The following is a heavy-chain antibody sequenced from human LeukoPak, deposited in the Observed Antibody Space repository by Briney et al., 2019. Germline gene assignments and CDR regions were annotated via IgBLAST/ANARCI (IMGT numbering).Heavy chain of an antibody. J-gene: IGHJ6*04. Sequence: PGGSLRLSCAASGFTFSSYAMHWVRQAPGKGLEWVAVISYDGSNKYYADSVKGRFTISRDNSKNTLYLQMNSLRAEDTAVYYCAKEKRVRGVINVYYGMDVWGKGTTVTVSS. CDR2: ISYDGSNK. D-gene: IGHD3-10*01. CDR1: GFTFSSYA. V-gene: IGHV3-30*04. CDR3: AKEKRVRGVINVYYGMDV.